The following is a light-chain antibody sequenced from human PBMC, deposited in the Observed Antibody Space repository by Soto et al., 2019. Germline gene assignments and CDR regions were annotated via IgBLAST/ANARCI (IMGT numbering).Light chain of an antibody. Sequence: EIVLTQSPATLSSSPGERATLSCRASQSVSSYLAWYQQKPGQAPRLLIYDASNRATGIPARFSGSGSGTDFTLTISSLEPEDFAVYYCQQYFNWPPYTFGQGTKVDIK. CDR1: QSVSSY. J-gene: IGKJ2*01. CDR2: DAS. V-gene: IGKV3-11*01. CDR3: QQYFNWPPYT.